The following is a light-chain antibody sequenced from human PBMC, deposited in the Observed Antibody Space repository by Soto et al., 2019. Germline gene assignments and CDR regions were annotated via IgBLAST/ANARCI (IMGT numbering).Light chain of an antibody. CDR3: QQYQSSWT. CDR1: QSISSW. Sequence: DLPMTQSPSTLSASVGDRVIITCRASQSISSWLAWYQQKPGKAPNLLIYDASSLESGVPSRFSGSGSGTEFTLTISSLQPDDFATYYCQQYQSSWTFGQGTKVEIK. V-gene: IGKV1-5*01. J-gene: IGKJ1*01. CDR2: DAS.